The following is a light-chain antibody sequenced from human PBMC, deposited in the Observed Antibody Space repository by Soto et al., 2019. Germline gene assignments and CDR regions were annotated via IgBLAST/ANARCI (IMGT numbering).Light chain of an antibody. CDR1: QTINNW. V-gene: IGKV1-5*01. CDR2: HVS. CDR3: QQYNSFST. Sequence: DIQMTQSPSTLSASVGDRVTIACRASQTINNWLAWYQQKPGKAPKLLIYHVSTLESGVPSRFSGSGSGTEFTLTISSLQPDDVATDYCQQYNSFSTFGQGTKVEIK. J-gene: IGKJ1*01.